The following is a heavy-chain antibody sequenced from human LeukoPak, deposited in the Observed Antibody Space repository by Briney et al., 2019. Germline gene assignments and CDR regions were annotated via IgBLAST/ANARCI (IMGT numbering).Heavy chain of an antibody. CDR2: INHSGST. CDR1: GGSLSGYY. D-gene: IGHD3-10*01. Sequence: SETLSLTCAVYGGSLSGYYWSWIRQPPGKGLEWIGKINHSGSTNYNPSLESRVTISVDTSKNQFSLNLRSVTAADTAVYYCARRRASGFGELLDYWGQGLLVTVSS. J-gene: IGHJ4*02. CDR3: ARRRASGFGELLDY. V-gene: IGHV4-34*01.